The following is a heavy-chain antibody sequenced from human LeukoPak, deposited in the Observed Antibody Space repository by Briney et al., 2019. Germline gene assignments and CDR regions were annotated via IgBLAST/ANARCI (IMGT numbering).Heavy chain of an antibody. CDR2: INHSGST. J-gene: IGHJ6*03. CDR3: ARSGYFHYYYYMDV. Sequence: SETLSLTCAVYGGSFSGYYWSWIRQPPGKGLEWIGEINHSGSTNYNPSLKSRVTISVDTSKNQFSLKLSSVTAADTAVYYCARSGYFHYYYYMDVWGKGTTVTVSS. V-gene: IGHV4-34*01. D-gene: IGHD3-3*01. CDR1: GGSFSGYY.